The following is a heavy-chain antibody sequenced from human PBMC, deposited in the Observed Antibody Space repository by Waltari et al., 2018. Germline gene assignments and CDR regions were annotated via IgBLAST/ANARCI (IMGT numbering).Heavy chain of an antibody. CDR3: ARELVTAVAGQTYFDY. CDR1: GGSISSYY. J-gene: IGHJ4*02. D-gene: IGHD6-19*01. Sequence: QVQLQESGPGLVKPSETLSLTCTVSGGSISSYYWSWIRQPPGKGLEWIGYIYYSGSTNYNPSLESRVTISVDTSKNQFSLKLSSVTAADTAVYYCARELVTAVAGQTYFDYWGQGTLVTVSS. CDR2: IYYSGST. V-gene: IGHV4-59*01.